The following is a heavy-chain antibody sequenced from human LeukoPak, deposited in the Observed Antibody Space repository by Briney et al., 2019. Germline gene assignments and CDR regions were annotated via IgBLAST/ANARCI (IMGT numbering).Heavy chain of an antibody. Sequence: GGSLRLSCEASGFTFSSYAMSWVRPAPGKGLEWVSAISGSGGNTYYAPSVRGRFTISKDNSKNTLYLKMNSLRAEDTAVFYWAKDRTPPGIAAAGTSSAFDIWGQGTMVTVSS. J-gene: IGHJ3*02. CDR2: ISGSGGNT. CDR1: GFTFSSYA. D-gene: IGHD6-13*01. V-gene: IGHV3-23*01. CDR3: AKDRTPPGIAAAGTSSAFDI.